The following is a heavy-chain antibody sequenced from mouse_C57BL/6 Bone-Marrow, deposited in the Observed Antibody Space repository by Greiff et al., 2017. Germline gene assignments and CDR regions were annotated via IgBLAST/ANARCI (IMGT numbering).Heavy chain of an antibody. J-gene: IGHJ3*01. V-gene: IGHV1-81*01. Sequence: VQLQQSGAELARPGASVKLSCKASGYTFTSYGISWVKQRTGQGLEWIGEIYPRSGNTYYNEKFKGKATLTADKSSSTAYMELRSLTSEDSAVYFCARDYYGNYERFAYWGQGTLVTGSA. CDR2: IYPRSGNT. D-gene: IGHD2-1*01. CDR1: GYTFTSYG. CDR3: ARDYYGNYERFAY.